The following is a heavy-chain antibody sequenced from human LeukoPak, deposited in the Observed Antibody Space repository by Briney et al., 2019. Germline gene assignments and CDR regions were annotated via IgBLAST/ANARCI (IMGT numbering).Heavy chain of an antibody. CDR3: ITPLPYSAQ. V-gene: IGHV3-30*04. CDR2: ISYDGSNK. CDR1: GFTFSSYA. D-gene: IGHD2-21*01. J-gene: IGHJ4*02. Sequence: PGRSLRLSCAASGFTFSSYAMHWVRQAPGKGLEWVAVISYDGSNKYYADSVKGRFTISRDNSKNTLYLQMNSLRAEDTAVYYCITPLPYSAQGGQETLVTASS.